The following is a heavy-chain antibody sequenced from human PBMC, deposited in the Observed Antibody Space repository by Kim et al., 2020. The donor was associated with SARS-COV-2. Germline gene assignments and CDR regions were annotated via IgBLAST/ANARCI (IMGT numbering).Heavy chain of an antibody. CDR2: ISSSSSYI. CDR1: GFTFSSYS. Sequence: GGSLRLSCAASGFTFSSYSMNWVRQAPGKGLEWVSSISSSSSYIYYADSVKGRFTTSRDNAKNSLYLQMNSLRAEDTAVYYCARESGIVGATTDYYYYGMDVWGQGTTVTVSS. J-gene: IGHJ6*02. D-gene: IGHD1-26*01. V-gene: IGHV3-21*01. CDR3: ARESGIVGATTDYYYYGMDV.